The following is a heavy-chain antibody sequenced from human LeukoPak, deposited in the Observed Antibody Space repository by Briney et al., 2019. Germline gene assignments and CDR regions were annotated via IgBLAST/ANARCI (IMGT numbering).Heavy chain of an antibody. V-gene: IGHV4-39*01. Sequence: SETLSLTCTVSGGSISSSSYYWGWIRQPPGKRLEWIGSIYYSGSTYYNPSLKSRVTISVDTSKNQFSLNLSSVTAADTAVYYCARQEIGLRSFDPWGQGTLVTVSS. D-gene: IGHD3/OR15-3a*01. CDR1: GGSISSSSYY. CDR2: IYYSGST. CDR3: ARQEIGLRSFDP. J-gene: IGHJ5*02.